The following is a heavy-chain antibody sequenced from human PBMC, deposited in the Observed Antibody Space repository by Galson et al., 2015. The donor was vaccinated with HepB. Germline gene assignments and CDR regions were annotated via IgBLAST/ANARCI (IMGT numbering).Heavy chain of an antibody. Sequence: SLRLSCAASGFTFSSYGMHWVRQAPGKGLEWVAVIWYDGSNKYYADSVKGRFTISRDNSKNTLYLQMNSLRAEDTAVYYCARDLLGYGDYGYYGMDVWGQGTTVTVSS. D-gene: IGHD4-17*01. CDR1: GFTFSSYG. CDR3: ARDLLGYGDYGYYGMDV. CDR2: IWYDGSNK. J-gene: IGHJ6*02. V-gene: IGHV3-33*01.